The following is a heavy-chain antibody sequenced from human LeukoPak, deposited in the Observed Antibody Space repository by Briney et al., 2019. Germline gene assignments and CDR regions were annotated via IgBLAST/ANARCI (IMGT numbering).Heavy chain of an antibody. D-gene: IGHD3-3*01. V-gene: IGHV3-21*01. CDR1: GFIFSNSA. Sequence: GGSLRLSCAASGFIFSNSAMNWVRQAPGKGLEWVSSINNDGSYIYYAGSVKGRFTISRDNSKNTLYLQMNSLRAEDTAVYYCAKGRGYDFWSCDYWGQGTLVTVSS. J-gene: IGHJ4*02. CDR3: AKGRGYDFWSCDY. CDR2: INNDGSYI.